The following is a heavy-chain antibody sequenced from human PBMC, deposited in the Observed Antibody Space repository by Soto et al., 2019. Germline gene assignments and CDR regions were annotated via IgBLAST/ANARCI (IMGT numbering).Heavy chain of an antibody. J-gene: IGHJ4*02. CDR2: IIPIFGTA. D-gene: IGHD1-26*01. Sequence: QVQLVQSGAEVKKPGSSVKVSCKASGGTFSSYSINWVRQAPGQGLEWMGEIIPIFGTANYAQKFQGRVAITADESTSTAYMELSSLRSEDTAVYYCARDGGRHSGGIDYWGQGTLVTVSS. V-gene: IGHV1-69*01. CDR3: ARDGGRHSGGIDY. CDR1: GGTFSSYS.